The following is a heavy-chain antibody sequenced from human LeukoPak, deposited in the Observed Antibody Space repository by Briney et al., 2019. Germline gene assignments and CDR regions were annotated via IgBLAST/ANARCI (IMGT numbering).Heavy chain of an antibody. CDR1: GFTFDDYG. CDR2: INWNGGST. D-gene: IGHD1-7*01. CDR3: AAMTELGYYFDY. Sequence: GGSLRLSCAASGFTFDDYGMSWVRQAPGKGLEWVSGINWNGGSTGYADSVKGRFTISRDNAKNSLYLQMNSLRAEDTALYYCAAMTELGYYFDYWGQGTLVTVSS. V-gene: IGHV3-20*04. J-gene: IGHJ4*02.